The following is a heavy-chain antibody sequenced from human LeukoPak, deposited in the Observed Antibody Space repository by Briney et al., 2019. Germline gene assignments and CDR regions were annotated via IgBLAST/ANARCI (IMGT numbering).Heavy chain of an antibody. J-gene: IGHJ6*02. Sequence: GGSLRLSCAASGFTFSSYGMHWARQAPGKGLEWVAFIRYDGSNKYYADSVKGRFTISRDNSKNTLYLQMNSLRAEDTAVYYCVKDLKLRYSSGWYYYYGMDVWGQGTTVTVSS. CDR1: GFTFSSYG. V-gene: IGHV3-30*02. CDR2: IRYDGSNK. CDR3: VKDLKLRYSSGWYYYYGMDV. D-gene: IGHD6-19*01.